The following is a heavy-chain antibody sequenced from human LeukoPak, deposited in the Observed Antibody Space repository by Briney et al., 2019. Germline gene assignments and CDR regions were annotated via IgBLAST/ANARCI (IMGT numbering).Heavy chain of an antibody. CDR3: ARAVSGYAFDY. D-gene: IGHD3-22*01. CDR2: INPSGGST. CDR1: GYTFTRYA. J-gene: IGHJ4*02. V-gene: IGHV1-46*01. Sequence: ASVKVSCKASGYTFTRYAVNWVRQAPGQGLEWMGLINPSGGSTGYTQKFQGRVTMTRDMSTSTVYMELGSLRSEDTAVYYCARAVSGYAFDYWGQGTLVTVSS.